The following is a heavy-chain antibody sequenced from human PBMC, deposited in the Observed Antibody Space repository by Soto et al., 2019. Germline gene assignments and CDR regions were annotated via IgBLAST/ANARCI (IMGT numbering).Heavy chain of an antibody. CDR2: ISSDGSSI. J-gene: IGHJ4*02. D-gene: IGHD1-26*01. V-gene: IGHV3-74*01. Sequence: VQLVESGGGLVQPGGSLRLSCAASGFTLSYHWIHWVRQATGKGLVWVSRISSDGSSIVYADSVKGRFTLSRDNAKNTLYLHMNSLRAEDTAVYYCARVGGGGSGSYFDSWGQGTLVTVSS. CDR3: ARVGGGGSGSYFDS. CDR1: GFTLSYHW.